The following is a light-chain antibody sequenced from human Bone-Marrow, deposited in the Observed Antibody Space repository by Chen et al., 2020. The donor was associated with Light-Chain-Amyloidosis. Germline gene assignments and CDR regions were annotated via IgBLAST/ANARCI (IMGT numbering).Light chain of an antibody. CDR1: NIGSTS. CDR3: QVWDRSSDRPV. V-gene: IGLV3-21*02. CDR2: DDS. Sequence: SYVLTQPSSVPPSPGQTATIACGGNNIGSTSVHWYQQTPGQAPLLVVYDDSDRPSGIPERLSGSNAGNTATLTISRVEAGDEADYYCQVWDRSSDRPVFGGGTKLTVL. J-gene: IGLJ3*02.